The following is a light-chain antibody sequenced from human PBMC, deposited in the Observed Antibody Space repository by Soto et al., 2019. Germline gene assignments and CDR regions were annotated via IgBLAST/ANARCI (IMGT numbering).Light chain of an antibody. CDR3: QQYYSYPPIT. CDR2: AAS. J-gene: IGKJ5*01. V-gene: IGKV1-8*01. CDR1: QGISSY. Sequence: IQMAQSPSTLSASVGDRVTITCRASQGISSYLAWYQQKPGKAPKLMXFAASTLQSGVPSRFSGSGSGTDFTLTISCLQSEDFATYYCQQYYSYPPITFGQGTRLEIK.